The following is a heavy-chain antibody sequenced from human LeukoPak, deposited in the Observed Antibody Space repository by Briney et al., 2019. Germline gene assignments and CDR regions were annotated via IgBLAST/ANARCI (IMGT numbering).Heavy chain of an antibody. CDR1: DFTVTTNY. V-gene: IGHV3-53*01. CDR3: ARGLGDYNTDWFPVSGY. D-gene: IGHD3-9*01. J-gene: IGHJ4*02. CDR2: IYSDGST. Sequence: GGSLRLSCAASDFTVTTNYMTWVRQAPGKGLEWVSVIYSDGSTYYADSVKGRFTISRDNSKNTLYLQMSSLGAEDTAVYYCARGLGDYNTDWFPVSGYWGQGAPVTVSS.